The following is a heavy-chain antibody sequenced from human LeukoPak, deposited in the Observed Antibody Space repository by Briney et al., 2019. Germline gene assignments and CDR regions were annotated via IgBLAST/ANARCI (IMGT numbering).Heavy chain of an antibody. CDR2: ISGSGGST. D-gene: IGHD2-21*02. CDR3: ARPACGGDCYSDYFDY. V-gene: IGHV3-23*01. Sequence: PGGSLRLSCAASGFSLSSYAMSWVRQSLGKGLEWVSAISGSGGSTYYADSVKGRFTISRDNSKNTLYLQMNSLRAEDTAVYYCARPACGGDCYSDYFDYWGQGTLVTVSS. CDR1: GFSLSSYA. J-gene: IGHJ4*02.